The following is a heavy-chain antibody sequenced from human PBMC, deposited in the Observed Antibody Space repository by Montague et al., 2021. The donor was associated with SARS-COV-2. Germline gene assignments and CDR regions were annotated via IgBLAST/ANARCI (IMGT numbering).Heavy chain of an antibody. V-gene: IGHV4-39*07. CDR3: ARVGRQQLVRLSGMDV. Sequence: SETLSLTCTVSGGSISSSSYYWGWVCQPPGKGLEWTGSIYYSGSTYYNPSLKSRVTISVDTSKNQFSLKLSSVTAADTAVYYCARVGRQQLVRLSGMDVWGQGTTVTVSS. J-gene: IGHJ6*02. D-gene: IGHD6-13*01. CDR1: GGSISSSSYY. CDR2: IYYSGST.